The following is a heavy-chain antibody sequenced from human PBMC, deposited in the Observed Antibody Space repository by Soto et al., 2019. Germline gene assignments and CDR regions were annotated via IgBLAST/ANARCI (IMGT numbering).Heavy chain of an antibody. CDR1: GGTFSSYA. J-gene: IGHJ6*02. V-gene: IGHV1-69*14. D-gene: IGHD2-15*01. CDR3: LSVSPLPCSAYYYCGIVG. Sequence: QVQLVQSGAEVKKPGSSVKVSCKASGGTFSSYAISWVRHAPGQGLEWMGGIIPNYGTANYAQKFQGRVTNNAYKSTSTGYREMSRVRPEGAGVYCCLSVSPLPCSAYYYCGIVGWGQGTTVTVSS. CDR2: IIPNYGTA.